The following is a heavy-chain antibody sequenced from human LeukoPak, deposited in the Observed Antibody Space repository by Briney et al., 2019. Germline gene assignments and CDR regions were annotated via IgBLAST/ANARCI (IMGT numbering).Heavy chain of an antibody. V-gene: IGHV3-11*01. D-gene: IGHD6-19*01. J-gene: IGHJ6*02. CDR1: GFTFSDYY. CDR2: ISSSGSTI. CDR3: ARDLGWYIKYGMDV. Sequence: PGGSLRLSCAASGFTFSDYYMSWIRRAPGKGLEWVSYISSSGSTIYYADSVKGRFTISRDNAKNSLYLQMNSLRAEDTAVYYCARDLGWYIKYGMDVWGQGTTVTVSS.